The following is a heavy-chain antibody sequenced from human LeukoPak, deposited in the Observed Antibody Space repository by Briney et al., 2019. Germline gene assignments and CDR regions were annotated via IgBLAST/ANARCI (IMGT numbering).Heavy chain of an antibody. J-gene: IGHJ4*02. D-gene: IGHD3-3*01. V-gene: IGHV3-23*01. CDR3: AKDPLPYYDFWSGYSQVGYFDY. CDR2: ISGSGGST. CDR1: GFTFSSYG. Sequence: PGGSLRLSCAASGFTFSSYGMHWVRQAPGKGLEWVSAISGSGGSTYYADSVKGRFTISRDNSKNTLYLQMNSLRAEDTAVYYCAKDPLPYYDFWSGYSQVGYFDYWGQGTLVTVSS.